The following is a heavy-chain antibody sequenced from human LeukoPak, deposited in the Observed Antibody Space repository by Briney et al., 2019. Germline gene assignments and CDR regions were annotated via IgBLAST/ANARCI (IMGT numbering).Heavy chain of an antibody. Sequence: GGSLRLSCTASGFTFSNAWMSWVRQAPGKGLEWVGRIKSKTDGGTTDYAAPVKGRFTISRDDSKNTLYLQMNSLKTEDTAVYYCTTGLRAYYFDYWGQGTLVTVSS. V-gene: IGHV3-15*01. CDR3: TTGLRAYYFDY. CDR1: GFTFSNAW. D-gene: IGHD5-12*01. CDR2: IKSKTDGGTT. J-gene: IGHJ4*02.